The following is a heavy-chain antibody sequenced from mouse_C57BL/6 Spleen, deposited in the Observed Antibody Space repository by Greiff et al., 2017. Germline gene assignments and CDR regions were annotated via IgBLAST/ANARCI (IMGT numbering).Heavy chain of an antibody. CDR2: ISGGGGNT. CDR3: ARHIYYGSSYDYYAMDY. CDR1: GFTFSSYT. V-gene: IGHV5-9*01. J-gene: IGHJ4*01. D-gene: IGHD1-1*01. Sequence: EVQGVESGGGLVKPGGSLKLSCAASGFTFSSYTMSWVRQTPEKRLEWVATISGGGGNTYYPDSGKGRFTISRDNAKNTLYLQMSSLRSEDTALYYCARHIYYGSSYDYYAMDYWGQGTSVTVSS.